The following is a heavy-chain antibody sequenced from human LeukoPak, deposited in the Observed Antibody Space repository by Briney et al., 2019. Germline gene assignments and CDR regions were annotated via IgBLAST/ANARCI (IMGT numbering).Heavy chain of an antibody. Sequence: GGSLRLSSVASGFTICNYWMHWVRQAPRKGLVWVSRINSDGSITTYADSVKGRFTISRDNAKNTMYLQMNSLRDEDTAVYYCATLLPGVWGQGTLVIVSS. CDR1: GFTICNYW. CDR3: ATLLPGV. J-gene: IGHJ4*02. V-gene: IGHV3-74*01. CDR2: INSDGSIT. D-gene: IGHD1-26*01.